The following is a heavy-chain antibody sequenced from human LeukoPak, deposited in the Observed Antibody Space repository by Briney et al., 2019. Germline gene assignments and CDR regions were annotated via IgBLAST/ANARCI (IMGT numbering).Heavy chain of an antibody. V-gene: IGHV4-39*01. D-gene: IGHD1-1*01. CDR2: IYYSGTT. Sequence: SETLSLTCTVSGGSISSSTYYWGWIRQPPGKGLEWIGTIYYSGTTYYNPSLESRVTISVDTSKNQFSLRPSSVTAADTAVYYCARRSTYATTGSDYWGQGTLVTVSS. CDR1: GGSISSSTYY. CDR3: ARRSTYATTGSDY. J-gene: IGHJ4*02.